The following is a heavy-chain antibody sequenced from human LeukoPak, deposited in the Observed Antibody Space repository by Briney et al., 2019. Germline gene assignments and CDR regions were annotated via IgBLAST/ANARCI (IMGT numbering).Heavy chain of an antibody. CDR2: IYYSGST. D-gene: IGHD5-18*01. Sequence: SETLSLTCTVSGGSISNNTSYWGWIRQPPGKGLEWIASIYYSGSTYYNPALKSRLTISVDTSNNQFSLKLSSVVATDTAVYYCARHEWIQYYMDVWGKGSTVTVSS. J-gene: IGHJ6*03. V-gene: IGHV4-39*01. CDR1: GGSISNNTSY. CDR3: ARHEWIQYYMDV.